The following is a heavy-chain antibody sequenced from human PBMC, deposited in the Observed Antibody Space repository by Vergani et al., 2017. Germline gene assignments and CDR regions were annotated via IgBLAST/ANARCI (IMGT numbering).Heavy chain of an antibody. Sequence: EVQLVESGGGLVQPGGSLRLSCAASGFTFSSYAMSWVRQAPGKGLEWVSAISGSGGSTYYADSVKGRFTISRDNAKNSLFLQMNSLRAEDTALYYCAKEAYSSSSFQDWGQGTLVTVSS. CDR1: GFTFSSYA. V-gene: IGHV3-23*04. CDR3: AKEAYSSSSFQD. J-gene: IGHJ1*01. D-gene: IGHD6-6*01. CDR2: ISGSGGST.